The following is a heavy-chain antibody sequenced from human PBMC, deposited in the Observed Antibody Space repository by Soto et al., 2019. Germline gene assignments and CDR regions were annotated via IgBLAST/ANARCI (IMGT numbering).Heavy chain of an antibody. Sequence: GGSLRLSCEASGFTFSSYEMNWVRQAPGKGLEWISYISTTSGAIFYADSVKGRFTISRDNSKNSLYLQMNSLRAEDTAVYYCARDRLSMVGGITYFFDYWGQGTPVTVSS. CDR1: GFTFSSYE. J-gene: IGHJ4*02. CDR3: ARDRLSMVGGITYFFDY. V-gene: IGHV3-48*03. CDR2: ISTTSGAI. D-gene: IGHD3-10*01.